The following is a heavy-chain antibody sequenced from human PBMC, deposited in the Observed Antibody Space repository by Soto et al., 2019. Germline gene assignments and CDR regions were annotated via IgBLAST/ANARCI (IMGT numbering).Heavy chain of an antibody. V-gene: IGHV4-39*01. CDR1: GGSISSSSYY. CDR3: ASIGVYYYYGMDV. J-gene: IGHJ6*02. D-gene: IGHD2-21*01. CDR2: IYYSGST. Sequence: SETLSLTCTVSGGSISSSSYYWGWIRQPPGKWLEWIGSIYYSGSTYYNPSLKSRVTISVDTSKNQFSLKLSSVTAADTAVYYCASIGVYYYYGMDVWGQGTTVTVSS.